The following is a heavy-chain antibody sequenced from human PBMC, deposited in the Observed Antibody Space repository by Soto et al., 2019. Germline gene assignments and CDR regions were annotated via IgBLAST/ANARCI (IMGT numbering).Heavy chain of an antibody. J-gene: IGHJ4*02. CDR2: IRPRGDTI. Sequence: LSCVASGFSLANYPMNWVRQTPGKGLEWISYIRPRGDTIYYAGSVEGRFTISRDNARNSLSLHMSSLRDEDSALYYCAKGPHTNVGWPYYFESWGQGVPVTVSS. CDR3: AKGPHTNVGWPYYFES. V-gene: IGHV3-48*02. D-gene: IGHD6-19*01. CDR1: GFSLANYP.